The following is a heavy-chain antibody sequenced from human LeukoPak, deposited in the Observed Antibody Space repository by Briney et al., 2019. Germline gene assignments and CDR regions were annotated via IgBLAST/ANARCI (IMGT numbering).Heavy chain of an antibody. V-gene: IGHV1-2*02. J-gene: IGHJ4*02. D-gene: IGHD6-13*01. CDR1: GYTFTGYY. Sequence: ASVKVSCKASGYTFTGYYMHWVRQAPGQGLEWMGWINPNSGGTKYAQKSQGRVTMTRNTSIRTAYMELGRLRSDDTAVYYCARDSSSWSRRLYYFDYWGQGTLVTVSS. CDR2: INPNSGGT. CDR3: ARDSSSWSRRLYYFDY.